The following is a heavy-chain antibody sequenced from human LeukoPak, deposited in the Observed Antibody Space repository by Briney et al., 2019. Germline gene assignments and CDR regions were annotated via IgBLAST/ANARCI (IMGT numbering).Heavy chain of an antibody. D-gene: IGHD2-8*02. V-gene: IGHV3-23*01. CDR2: ISGSGGSA. Sequence: GASLRLSCAASGFTFSSYAMSWVRQAPGKGLEWVSAISGSGGSAYYADSVKGRFTISRDNSKNTLYLQMNSLRAEDTAVYYCAKKPPRWGENVGTGYWGQGTLVTVSS. J-gene: IGHJ4*02. CDR3: AKKPPRWGENVGTGY. CDR1: GFTFSSYA.